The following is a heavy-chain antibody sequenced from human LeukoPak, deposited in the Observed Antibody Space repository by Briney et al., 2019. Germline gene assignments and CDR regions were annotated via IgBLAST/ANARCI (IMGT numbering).Heavy chain of an antibody. CDR1: GYTSTGYY. Sequence: GASVKVSCKASGYTSTGYYMHWVRQAPGQGLEWMGWINPNSGGTNYAQKFQGRVTMTRDTSISTAYMELSRLRSDDTAVYYCARTRWFGELWEFDYWGQGTLVTVSS. V-gene: IGHV1-2*02. CDR2: INPNSGGT. D-gene: IGHD3-10*01. J-gene: IGHJ4*02. CDR3: ARTRWFGELWEFDY.